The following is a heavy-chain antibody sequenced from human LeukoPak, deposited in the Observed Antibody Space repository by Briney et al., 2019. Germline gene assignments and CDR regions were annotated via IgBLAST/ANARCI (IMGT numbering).Heavy chain of an antibody. CDR1: GGSISSSSYY. D-gene: IGHD3-22*01. J-gene: IGHJ6*03. V-gene: IGHV4-39*07. Sequence: TSETLSLTCTVSGGSISSSSYYWGWIRQPPGKGLGWIGSIYYSGSTYYNPSLKSRVTISVDTSKNQFSLKLSSVTAADTAVYYCARDLLPHYYDSSGYAWTRDYYYYMDVWGKGTTVTVSS. CDR3: ARDLLPHYYDSSGYAWTRDYYYYMDV. CDR2: IYYSGST.